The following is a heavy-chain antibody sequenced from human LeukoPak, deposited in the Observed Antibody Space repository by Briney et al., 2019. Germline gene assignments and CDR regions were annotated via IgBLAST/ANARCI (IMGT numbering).Heavy chain of an antibody. D-gene: IGHD4-17*01. CDR2: IHGGGTT. CDR3: ARAPNYGDYGGQ. CDR1: GFTVSSNY. Sequence: GGSLRLSCAASGFTVSSNYMIWVRQAPGKGLEWVSLIHGGGTTYYADSVKGRFTISSDSSKNTVYLEMNSLRAEDTAVYYCARAPNYGDYGGQWGRGTLVTVSS. J-gene: IGHJ4*02. V-gene: IGHV3-53*01.